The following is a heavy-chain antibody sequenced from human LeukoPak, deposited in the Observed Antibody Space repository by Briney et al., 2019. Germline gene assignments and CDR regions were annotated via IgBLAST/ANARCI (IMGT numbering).Heavy chain of an antibody. CDR2: IGSSGGST. CDR1: GFTFSSYT. V-gene: IGHV3-23*01. D-gene: IGHD7-27*01. CDR3: AKDPNWDRGY. Sequence: GGSLRLSCATSGFTFSSYTMTWVRQAPGKGLEYVSGIGSSGGSTTYADSMKGRFTISRDNSKNTLYLQMNSLRVEDTAVYYCAKDPNWDRGYWGQGTLVTVSS. J-gene: IGHJ4*02.